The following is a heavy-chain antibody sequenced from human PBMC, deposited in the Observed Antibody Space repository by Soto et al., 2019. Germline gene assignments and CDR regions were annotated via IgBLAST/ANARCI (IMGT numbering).Heavy chain of an antibody. CDR3: ARHNYGSGSTYFDY. J-gene: IGHJ4*02. V-gene: IGHV4-59*08. D-gene: IGHD3-10*01. Sequence: QVQLQESGPGLVKPSETLSLTCTVSGGSISSYYWSWIRQPPGKGLEWIGYIYYSGSTNCNPSLKSRVTISVDTSKNQFSLKLNSMTAADTAVYYCARHNYGSGSTYFDYWGQGTLVTVSS. CDR1: GGSISSYY. CDR2: IYYSGST.